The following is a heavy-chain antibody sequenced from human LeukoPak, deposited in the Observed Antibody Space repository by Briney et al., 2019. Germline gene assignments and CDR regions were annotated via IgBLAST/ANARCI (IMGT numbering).Heavy chain of an antibody. J-gene: IGHJ6*02. D-gene: IGHD3-3*01. Sequence: RPGGSLRLSCAASGFTFSSYAMSWVRQAPGKGLEWVSAISGSGGSTYYADSVKGRFTISRDNSKNTLYLQMNSLRAEDTAVYYCAKSRRITIFGVVITDYYYYGMDVWGQGTTVTVSS. V-gene: IGHV3-23*01. CDR1: GFTFSSYA. CDR3: AKSRRITIFGVVITDYYYYGMDV. CDR2: ISGSGGST.